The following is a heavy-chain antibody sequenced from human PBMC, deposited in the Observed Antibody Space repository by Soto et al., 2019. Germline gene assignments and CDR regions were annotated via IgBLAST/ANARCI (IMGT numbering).Heavy chain of an antibody. CDR2: ISGSGGST. J-gene: IGHJ1*01. V-gene: IGHV3-23*01. D-gene: IGHD3-22*01. CDR3: ANGVLDRRAYYTHY. Sequence: RHSCAAWGFAFSSYGVSWVRQDPGKGLEWVSAISGSGGSTYYADYVQGRFTISRDNSKNTLYLQMNSLRAEDTAVYYCANGVLDRRAYYTHYWGHATLATLSS. CDR1: GFAFSSYG.